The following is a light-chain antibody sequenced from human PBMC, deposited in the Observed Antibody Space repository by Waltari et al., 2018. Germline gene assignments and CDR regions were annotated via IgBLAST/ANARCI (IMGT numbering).Light chain of an antibody. CDR1: SSDVGGYNF. Sequence: QSALTQPASVSGSPGQSITISCTGTSSDVGGYNFVSWYQQHPGKAPKFMIYEVSNRPSWVSNRFSGSKSGNTASLTISGLQAEDEADYYCSSYTSTNTLVFGGGTKLTVL. V-gene: IGLV2-14*01. J-gene: IGLJ3*02. CDR2: EVS. CDR3: SSYTSTNTLV.